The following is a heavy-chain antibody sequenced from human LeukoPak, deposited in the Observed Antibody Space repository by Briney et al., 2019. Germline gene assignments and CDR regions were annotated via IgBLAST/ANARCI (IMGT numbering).Heavy chain of an antibody. CDR3: ARAPYYYDSSGYWGYFDY. CDR1: GFTFSDYY. Sequence: PGGSLRLSCAASGFTFSDYYMSWIRQAPGKGLEWVSYISSSGSTIYYADSVKGRFTISRGNAKNSLYLQMNSLRAEDTAVYFCARAPYYYDSSGYWGYFDYWGQGTLVTVSS. V-gene: IGHV3-11*04. D-gene: IGHD3-22*01. CDR2: ISSSGSTI. J-gene: IGHJ4*02.